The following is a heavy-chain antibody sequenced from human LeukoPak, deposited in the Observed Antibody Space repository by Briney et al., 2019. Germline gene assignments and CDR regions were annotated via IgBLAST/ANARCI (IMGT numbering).Heavy chain of an antibody. D-gene: IGHD4/OR15-4a*01. CDR2: IIPIFGTA. CDR1: GGTFSSYA. Sequence: GAPVKVSCKASGGTFSSYAISWVRQAPGQGLEWMGGIIPIFGTANYARKFQGRVTITADKSTSTAYMELSSLRSEDTAVYYCAVTMSSNWFDPWGQGTLVTVSS. V-gene: IGHV1-69*06. CDR3: AVTMSSNWFDP. J-gene: IGHJ5*02.